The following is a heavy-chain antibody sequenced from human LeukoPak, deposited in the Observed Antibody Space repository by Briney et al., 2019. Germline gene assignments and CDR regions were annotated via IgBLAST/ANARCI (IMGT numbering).Heavy chain of an antibody. Sequence: GGSLRLSCAASGFSVSNNYMSWVRQAPGRGLEWVSVIHSGGETYYTDSVKGRFTISRDNSKNTLYLQMNSLRAEDTAVYYCGRAGVYSASSGYGPDRWGQGTLVTVSS. CDR1: GFSVSNNY. J-gene: IGHJ5*02. CDR3: GRAGVYSASSGYGPDR. CDR2: IHSGGET. V-gene: IGHV3-53*01. D-gene: IGHD3-22*01.